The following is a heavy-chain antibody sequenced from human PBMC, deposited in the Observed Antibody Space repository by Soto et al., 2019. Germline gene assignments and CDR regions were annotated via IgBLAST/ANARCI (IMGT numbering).Heavy chain of an antibody. V-gene: IGHV3-30*03. J-gene: IGHJ6*03. D-gene: IGHD4-17*01. CDR3: ARGLEGGDPNYYYYYMDV. CDR2: ILYDGSNK. CDR1: GFTFSSYG. Sequence: GGSLRLSCAASGFTFSSYGMHWVRQAPGKGLEWVAIILYDGSNKYYADSVKGRFTISRDNSKNTLFLQMNSLRAEDTAVYYCARGLEGGDPNYYYYYMDVWGKGTTVTVSS.